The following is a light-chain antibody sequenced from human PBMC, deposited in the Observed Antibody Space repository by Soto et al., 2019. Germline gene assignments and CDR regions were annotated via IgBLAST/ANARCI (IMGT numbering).Light chain of an antibody. Sequence: QSALTQPASVSGSAGQSITISCSGTMRDVGAYNLVSWYQQHPGTAPKLIIYEVRNRPSGISSRFSGSRSGNTASLTISGLQSEDEADYYCSSCGGSNNVVFGGGTKLTVL. CDR2: EVR. J-gene: IGLJ2*01. V-gene: IGLV2-14*01. CDR1: MRDVGAYNL. CDR3: SSCGGSNNVV.